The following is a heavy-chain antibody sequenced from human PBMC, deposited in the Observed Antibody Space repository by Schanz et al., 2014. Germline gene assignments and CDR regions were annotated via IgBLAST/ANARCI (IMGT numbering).Heavy chain of an antibody. CDR1: GEKGRRGW. D-gene: IGHD5-12*01. V-gene: IGHV3-7*03. CDR2: IKQDESER. Sequence: EVQLEEEGGGREKKGGERRGGGGGGGEKGRRGWGGGGGRAARKGREWVANIKQDESERSYVGSVKGRFTISRDNAKNSLYLQMNSLRAEDTAVYFCARDGGRDGYNLAFDVWGQGTLVAVSS. CDR3: ARDGGRDGYNLAFDV. J-gene: IGHJ3*01.